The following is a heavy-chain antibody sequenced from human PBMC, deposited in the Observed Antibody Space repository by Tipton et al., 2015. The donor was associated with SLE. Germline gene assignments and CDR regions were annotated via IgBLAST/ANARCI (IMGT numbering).Heavy chain of an antibody. CDR1: GFTFSNYG. D-gene: IGHD3-10*01. Sequence: SGFTFSNYGMHWVRQAPGKGLEWVAVTWYDGSNKYYADSVKGRFTISRDNSKNTLSLQMNSLRAEDTAVYYCAKDLAHGSGEAFDIWGQGTMVTVSS. CDR3: AKDLAHGSGEAFDI. J-gene: IGHJ3*02. V-gene: IGHV3-33*06. CDR2: TWYDGSNK.